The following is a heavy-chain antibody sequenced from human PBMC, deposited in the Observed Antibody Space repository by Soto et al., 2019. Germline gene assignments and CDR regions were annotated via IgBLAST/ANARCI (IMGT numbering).Heavy chain of an antibody. CDR3: ARVAHYYDSSGYPGSLDY. J-gene: IGHJ4*02. CDR2: IHYSGST. V-gene: IGHV4-31*03. CDR1: GGSISSGGYY. D-gene: IGHD3-22*01. Sequence: QVQLQESGPGLVKPSQTLSLTCTVSGGSISSGGYYWSWIRQHPGKGLEWIGYIHYSGSTYYNPSLECRITISLDPSKNQISPTLSSVTAADTAVYYCARVAHYYDSSGYPGSLDYWGQGTLVTVSS.